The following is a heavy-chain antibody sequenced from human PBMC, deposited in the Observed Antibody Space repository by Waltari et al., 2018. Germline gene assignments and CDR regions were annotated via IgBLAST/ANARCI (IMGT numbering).Heavy chain of an antibody. CDR1: GGSISSSY. J-gene: IGHJ5*02. Sequence: QVQLQESGPGLVKPSETLSLTCTVSGGSISSSYWSWIRQPPGTGLEWIGYIYSSGSSNYNPSRKSRVTISGDTSKNQFSLKLNSVTAADTAVYYCARVLRSAWGVWFDPWGPGTLVIVSS. D-gene: IGHD3-16*01. CDR3: ARVLRSAWGVWFDP. V-gene: IGHV4-59*01. CDR2: IYSSGSS.